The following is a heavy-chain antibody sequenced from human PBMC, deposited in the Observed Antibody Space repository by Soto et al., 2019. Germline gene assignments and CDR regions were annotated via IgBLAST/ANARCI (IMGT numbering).Heavy chain of an antibody. D-gene: IGHD2-2*01. CDR3: ANQRGVVVPAANRGAFDI. V-gene: IGHV3-43*02. J-gene: IGHJ3*02. CDR2: ISGDGGST. CDR1: GFTFDDYA. Sequence: GGSLRLSCAASGFTFDDYAMHWVRQAPGKGLEWVSLISGDGGSTYYADSVKGRFTISRDNSKNSLYLQMNSLRTEDTALYYCANQRGVVVPAANRGAFDIWGQGTMVTVSS.